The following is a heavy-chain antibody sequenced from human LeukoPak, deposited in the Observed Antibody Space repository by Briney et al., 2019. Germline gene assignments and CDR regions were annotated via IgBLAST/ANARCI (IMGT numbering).Heavy chain of an antibody. CDR3: MNPNHYGSGR. CDR1: GFSFSRYV. J-gene: IGHJ4*02. D-gene: IGHD3-10*01. CDR2: ISQNGDNT. V-gene: IGHV3-64D*06. Sequence: GGSLRLSCAASGFSFSRYVLHWVRQAPGKGLESVSGISQNGDNTYYADSVKGRFTISKDNSEDTLYLQMNSLRPEDTAVYYCMNPNHYGSGRWGQGTLVTVSS.